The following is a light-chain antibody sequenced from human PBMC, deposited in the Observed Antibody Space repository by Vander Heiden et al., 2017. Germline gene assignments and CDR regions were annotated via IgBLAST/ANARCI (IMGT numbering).Light chain of an antibody. Sequence: SSELTQDPAVSVALGQTVRITCQGDSLRRYYASWYQQKPGQAPIVVNYGKTNRPSGIPDRFSGSSSGNTASLTITGAQAEDEADYYCNCRDTSATRWMFGGGTKLTVL. J-gene: IGLJ3*02. CDR1: SLRRYY. CDR2: GKT. V-gene: IGLV3-19*01. CDR3: NCRDTSATRWM.